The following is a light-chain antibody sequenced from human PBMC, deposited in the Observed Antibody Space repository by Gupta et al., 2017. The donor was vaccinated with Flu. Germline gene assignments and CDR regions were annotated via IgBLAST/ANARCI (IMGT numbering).Light chain of an antibody. J-gene: IGLJ2*01. CDR3: QVWDSSSETPRV. CDR1: KIVTDY. CDR2: DDS. Sequence: NKIVTDYCQWSRHRPDQAPGLVVNDDSVRPPRIPDPFSGSNSGNTATLTLSIFEAGDEADYYCQVWDSSSETPRVFGGGTKLTVL. V-gene: IGLV3-21*02.